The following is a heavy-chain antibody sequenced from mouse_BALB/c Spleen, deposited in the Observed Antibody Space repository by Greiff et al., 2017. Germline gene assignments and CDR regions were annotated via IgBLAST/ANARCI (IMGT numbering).Heavy chain of an antibody. CDR3: ARDKTGGAWFAY. D-gene: IGHD4-1*01. CDR2: IRNKANGYTT. V-gene: IGHV7-3*02. Sequence: EVQGVESGGGLVQPGGSLRLSCATSGFTFTDYYMSWVRQPPGKALEWLGFIRNKANGYTTEYSASVKGRFTISRDNSQSILYLQMNTLRAEDSATYYCARDKTGGAWFAYWGQGTLVTVSA. J-gene: IGHJ3*01. CDR1: GFTFTDYY.